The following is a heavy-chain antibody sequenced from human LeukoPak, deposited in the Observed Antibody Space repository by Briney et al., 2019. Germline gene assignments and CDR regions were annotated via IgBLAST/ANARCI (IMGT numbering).Heavy chain of an antibody. D-gene: IGHD2-2*01. J-gene: IGHJ6*02. CDR2: IYYSGST. Sequence: SETLSLTCTVSGGSISSGDYYWSWIRQPPGKGLEWIGYIYYSGSTYYNPSLKSRVTISVDTSKNQFSLKPSSVTAADTAVYYCARTPTSYCSSTSCYYYGMDVWGQGTTVTVSS. V-gene: IGHV4-30-4*01. CDR1: GGSISSGDYY. CDR3: ARTPTSYCSSTSCYYYGMDV.